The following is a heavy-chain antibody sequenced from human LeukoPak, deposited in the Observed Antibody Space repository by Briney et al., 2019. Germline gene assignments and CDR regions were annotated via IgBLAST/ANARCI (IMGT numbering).Heavy chain of an antibody. CDR1: GLTVTNVW. V-gene: IGHV3-15*01. CDR2: IRSKSTGGTT. D-gene: IGHD6-19*01. J-gene: IGHJ3*02. Sequence: GGSLRLSSAASGLTVTNVWMGWVRQSPGKGLEWIGRIRSKSTGGTTDYAAPVKGRFTISRDDSKNTLYLEMNSLKDEDTAVYYCTKGGWADAFDIWGQGTMVTVSS. CDR3: TKGGWADAFDI.